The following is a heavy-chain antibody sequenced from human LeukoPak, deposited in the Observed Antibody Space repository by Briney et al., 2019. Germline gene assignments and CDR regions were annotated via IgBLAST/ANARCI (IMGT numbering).Heavy chain of an antibody. CDR2: IYYSGST. CDR3: ARDGDYGTFAFDI. D-gene: IGHD4-17*01. V-gene: IGHV4-30-4*08. CDR1: GGSISSGDYY. Sequence: SQTLSLTCTVSGGSISSGDYYWSWIRQPPGKGLEWIGYIYYSGSTYYNPSLKSRVTISVDTSKNQFSLKLSSVTAADTAVYYCARDGDYGTFAFDIWGQGTMVTVS. J-gene: IGHJ3*02.